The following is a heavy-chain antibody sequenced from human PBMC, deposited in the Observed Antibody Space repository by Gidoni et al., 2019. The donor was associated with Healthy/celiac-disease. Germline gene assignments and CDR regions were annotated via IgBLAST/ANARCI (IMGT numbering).Heavy chain of an antibody. J-gene: IGHJ3*02. D-gene: IGHD1-26*01. CDR1: GFTFDDYA. Sequence: EVQLVESGGGLVQPGRSLRLSCAASGFTFDDYAMHWVRQGPGKGLEWVSGISWNSGSIGYADSVKGRFIISRDNAKNSLYLQMNSLRAEDTAWYYCTKRSHSLDAFDIWGQGTMVTVSS. V-gene: IGHV3-9*01. CDR2: ISWNSGSI. CDR3: TKRSHSLDAFDI.